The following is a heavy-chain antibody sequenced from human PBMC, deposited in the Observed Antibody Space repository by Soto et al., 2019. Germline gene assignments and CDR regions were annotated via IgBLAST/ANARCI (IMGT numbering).Heavy chain of an antibody. V-gene: IGHV4-59*12. Sequence: ETLSLTCTVSGGSISSYYWSWIRQPPGKGLEWIGEIHHDGSSNYNPSLKSRVTISVDKSKNQFSLKVNSVTAADTAVYYCARKWFGEPHKFDYWGQGALVTVSS. CDR2: IHHDGSS. CDR1: GGSISSYY. D-gene: IGHD3-10*01. CDR3: ARKWFGEPHKFDY. J-gene: IGHJ4*02.